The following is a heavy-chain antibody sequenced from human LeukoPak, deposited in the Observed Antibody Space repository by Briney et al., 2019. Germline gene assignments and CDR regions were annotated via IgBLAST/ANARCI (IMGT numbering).Heavy chain of an antibody. CDR1: GFTFSSYA. CDR2: ISGSRT. Sequence: GGSLRLSCAASGFTFSSYAMSWVRQAPGKGLEWVSAISGSRTYYADSVKGRFTISRDNSKNTLYLQMNSLRAEDTAVYYCATSGDIVLMVYAPAEYFQHWGQGTLVTVSS. CDR3: ATSGDIVLMVYAPAEYFQH. J-gene: IGHJ1*01. D-gene: IGHD2-8*01. V-gene: IGHV3-23*01.